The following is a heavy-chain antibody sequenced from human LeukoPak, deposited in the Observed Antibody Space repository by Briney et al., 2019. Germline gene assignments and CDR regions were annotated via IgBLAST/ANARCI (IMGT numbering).Heavy chain of an antibody. CDR2: IDPDTGDT. Sequence: ASVKVSCKPSGYTFIDHYLHWVRQAPGQGLDSLGWIDPDTGDTNYPQKFQGRVTMSRETSISTAYMELNRLRSDDTAVYYCARAGHNSNSGGYDFWGLGTLVTVSS. J-gene: IGHJ4*02. D-gene: IGHD3-22*01. CDR1: GYTFIDHY. CDR3: ARAGHNSNSGGYDF. V-gene: IGHV1-2*02.